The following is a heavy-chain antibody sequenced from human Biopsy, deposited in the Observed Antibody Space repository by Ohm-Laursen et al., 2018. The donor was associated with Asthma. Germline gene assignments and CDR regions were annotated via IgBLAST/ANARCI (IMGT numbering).Heavy chain of an antibody. D-gene: IGHD3-9*01. J-gene: IGHJ3*02. CDR2: IIPVFPTA. CDR1: GTTFSSYS. Sequence: EASVKVSCKASGTTFSSYSFSWVRQAPGQGLEWMGGIIPVFPTANYPQKFQGRVTISADESTKTAYMELSSLTSEDTAVYYCARTYYDFLTGQVNDAFAIWGQGTMVTVSS. V-gene: IGHV1-69*13. CDR3: ARTYYDFLTGQVNDAFAI.